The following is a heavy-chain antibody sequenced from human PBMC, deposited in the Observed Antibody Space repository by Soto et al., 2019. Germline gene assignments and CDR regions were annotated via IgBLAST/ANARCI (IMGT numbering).Heavy chain of an antibody. CDR3: ARGINYGDYSRWFYP. CDR1: GYIFTNYD. V-gene: IGHV1-8*01. D-gene: IGHD4-17*01. Sequence: QVQLVQSGAEVKKPGASVKVSCKASGYIFTNYDINWVRQATGQGIEYLGWINPNSGNTGYVEKFKGRVTMTRNTSINTAYMELNSLRSEDTDVYYCARGINYGDYSRWFYPLGQGTLVTVSS. CDR2: INPNSGNT. J-gene: IGHJ5*02.